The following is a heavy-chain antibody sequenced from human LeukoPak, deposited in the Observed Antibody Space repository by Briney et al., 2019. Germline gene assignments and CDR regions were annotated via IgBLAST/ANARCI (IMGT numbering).Heavy chain of an antibody. CDR1: GASVSSYY. Sequence: SETLSLTCTVSGASVSSYYWSWIRQPPGKGLEWIGYIHYSGSTNYNPSLKSRITISVDTSKNQFSLGLSSVTAADTAVYFCAMGFWYEEYFQHWGQGSLVIVSS. V-gene: IGHV4-59*02. J-gene: IGHJ1*01. D-gene: IGHD6-13*01. CDR2: IHYSGST. CDR3: AMGFWYEEYFQH.